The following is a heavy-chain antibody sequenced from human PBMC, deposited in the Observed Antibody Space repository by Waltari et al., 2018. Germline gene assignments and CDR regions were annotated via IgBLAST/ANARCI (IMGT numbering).Heavy chain of an antibody. D-gene: IGHD3-9*01. J-gene: IGHJ6*03. CDR2: INPKSGGT. Sequence: QVQLVQSGAEVKKPGASVKVSCKASGYTFTGYYMHWVRQAPGQGLEWMGWINPKSGGTNYAQKFQGRVTMTRDTSISTAYMELSRLRSDDTAVYYCARSRYFATGSYYYYYYMDVWGKGTTVTISS. CDR3: ARSRYFATGSYYYYYYMDV. V-gene: IGHV1-2*02. CDR1: GYTFTGYY.